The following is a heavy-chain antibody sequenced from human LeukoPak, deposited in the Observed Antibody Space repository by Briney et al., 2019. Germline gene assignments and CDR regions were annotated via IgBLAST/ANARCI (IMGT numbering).Heavy chain of an antibody. CDR2: ISYDGSNK. CDR3: AKDKYYYGSEDYGMDV. CDR1: GFTFSSYG. D-gene: IGHD3-10*01. Sequence: GGSLRLSCAASGFTFSSYGMHWVRQAPGKGLEWVAVISYDGSNKYYADSVKGRFTISRDNSKNTLYLQMNSLRAEDTAVYYCAKDKYYYGSEDYGMDVWGQGTTVTVSS. J-gene: IGHJ6*02. V-gene: IGHV3-30*18.